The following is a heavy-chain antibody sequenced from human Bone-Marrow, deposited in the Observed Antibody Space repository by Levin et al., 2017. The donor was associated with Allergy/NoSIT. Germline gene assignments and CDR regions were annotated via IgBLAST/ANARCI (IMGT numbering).Heavy chain of an antibody. CDR1: GYTFTGYF. D-gene: IGHD6-25*01. CDR2: INPNSGVT. J-gene: IGHJ4*02. Sequence: ASVKVSCMASGYTFTGYFIHWVRQAPGQGLEWMGWINPNSGVTKYVQKFQGRVSMTRDTSISTSYMDLNRLRSDDTALYYCAKVAPGIGAASFDSWGQGTLVTVSS. V-gene: IGHV1-2*02. CDR3: AKVAPGIGAASFDS.